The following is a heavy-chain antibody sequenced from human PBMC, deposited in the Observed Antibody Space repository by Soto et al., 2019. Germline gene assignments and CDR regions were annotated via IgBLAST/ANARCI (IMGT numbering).Heavy chain of an antibody. J-gene: IGHJ4*02. CDR1: GFTFSDYY. Sequence: GGSLRLSCAASGFTFSDYYMSWIRQAPGKGLEWVSYISSSSSYTNYADSVKGRFTISRDNAKNSLYLQMNSLRAEDTAVYYCARVAPSDYGDYDYWGQGTLVTVSS. CDR2: ISSSSSYT. D-gene: IGHD4-17*01. CDR3: ARVAPSDYGDYDY. V-gene: IGHV3-11*06.